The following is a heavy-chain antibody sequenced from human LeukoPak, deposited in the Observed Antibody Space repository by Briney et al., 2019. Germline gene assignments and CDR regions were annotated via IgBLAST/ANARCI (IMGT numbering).Heavy chain of an antibody. CDR3: AGGETTVTTTDAFDI. V-gene: IGHV3-30-3*01. Sequence: GGSLRLSCAAYGFTFSSYAMHWVRQTPGKGLEWVAVISYDGSNKYYADSVKGRFTISRDNSKNTLYLQMNSLRAEDTAVYYCAGGETTVTTTDAFDIWGQGTMVTVSS. CDR2: ISYDGSNK. J-gene: IGHJ3*02. D-gene: IGHD4-17*01. CDR1: GFTFSSYA.